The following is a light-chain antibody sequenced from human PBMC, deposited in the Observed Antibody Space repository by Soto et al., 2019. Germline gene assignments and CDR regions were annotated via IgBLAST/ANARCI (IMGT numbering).Light chain of an antibody. J-gene: IGKJ1*01. CDR2: AAS. CDR3: QQSYRTPRT. Sequence: DIQMTQSPSSLSASVGDRVTITCRASQSITNSLNWYQQKPGKAPKLLIYAASSLQSGVPSRFSGSGSGTDFTLTITSLQPEDFATYYCQQSYRTPRTFGQGTKVDIK. CDR1: QSITNS. V-gene: IGKV1-39*01.